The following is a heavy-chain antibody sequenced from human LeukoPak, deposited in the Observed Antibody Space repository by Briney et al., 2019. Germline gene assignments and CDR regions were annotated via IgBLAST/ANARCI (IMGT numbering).Heavy chain of an antibody. CDR2: INANSGGT. CDR3: ARGGGPAAMVHWFDP. D-gene: IGHD2-2*01. CDR1: GDTFSGYY. Sequence: ASVKVSCKSSGDTFSGYYLHWVRQAPGQGLEWMGWINANSGGTNYAQKFQGRVTMTRDTSISSVHMELSRLRSDDTAVYYCARGGGPAAMVHWFDPWGQGTLVTVSS. V-gene: IGHV1-2*02. J-gene: IGHJ5*02.